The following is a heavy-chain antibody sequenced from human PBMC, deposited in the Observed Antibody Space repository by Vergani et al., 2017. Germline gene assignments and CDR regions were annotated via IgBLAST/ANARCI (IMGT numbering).Heavy chain of an antibody. D-gene: IGHD2-21*02. Sequence: VQMVESGGGLVKPGGSLRLSCVASGFTFSHYSMNWVRQAPGKGLEWVSSISGNNDDVYYADSVKGRFTISRDNAKNSLYLDMSSLRAEDTAVYYCARDPRGYGGDPEDYYYGMDVWGQGTTVTVSS. V-gene: IGHV3-21*01. CDR1: GFTFSHYS. J-gene: IGHJ6*02. CDR2: ISGNNDDV. CDR3: ARDPRGYGGDPEDYYYGMDV.